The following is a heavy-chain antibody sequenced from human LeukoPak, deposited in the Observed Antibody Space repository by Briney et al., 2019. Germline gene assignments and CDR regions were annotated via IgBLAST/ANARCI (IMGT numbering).Heavy chain of an antibody. Sequence: GGSLRLSCAASGFTFGTYAMSWVRQAPGKGLEWVSCISSSTSYIYYADSVRGRFTISRDNAKNSLYLQMNSLRVEDTAVYYCARAPGYYGDPFDYWGQGTLVTVSS. CDR1: GFTFGTYA. D-gene: IGHD4-17*01. CDR2: ISSSTSYI. J-gene: IGHJ4*02. CDR3: ARAPGYYGDPFDY. V-gene: IGHV3-21*01.